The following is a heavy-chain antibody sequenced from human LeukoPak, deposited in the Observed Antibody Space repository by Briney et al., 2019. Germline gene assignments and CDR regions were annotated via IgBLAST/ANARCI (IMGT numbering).Heavy chain of an antibody. Sequence: WASVKVSCKASGGTFSSYAISWVRQAPGQGLEWMGGIIPIFGTANYAQKFQGRVTITADESTSTAYMELSSLRSEDTAVYYCARVVWGYSTHPTTQANGFDPWGQGTLVTVSS. CDR3: ARVVWGYSTHPTTQANGFDP. D-gene: IGHD5-18*01. V-gene: IGHV1-69*01. CDR1: GGTFSSYA. CDR2: IIPIFGTA. J-gene: IGHJ5*02.